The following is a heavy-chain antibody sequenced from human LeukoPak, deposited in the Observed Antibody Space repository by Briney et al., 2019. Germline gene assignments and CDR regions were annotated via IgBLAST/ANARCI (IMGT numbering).Heavy chain of an antibody. D-gene: IGHD3-10*01. CDR1: GYTFTSYD. CDR2: MNPNSGNT. CDR3: ARGEEFGEFFDY. J-gene: IGHJ4*02. Sequence: ASVKVSCKASGYTFTSYDINWVQQATGQGLEWMGWMNPNSGNTGYAQKFQGRVTMTRNTSISTAYMELSSLRSEDTAVYYCARGEEFGEFFDYWGQGTLVTVSS. V-gene: IGHV1-8*01.